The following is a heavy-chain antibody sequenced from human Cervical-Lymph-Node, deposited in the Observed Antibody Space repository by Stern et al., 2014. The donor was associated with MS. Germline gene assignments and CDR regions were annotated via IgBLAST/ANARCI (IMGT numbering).Heavy chain of an antibody. Sequence: VQLVESGGGVFQPGKSLRLSCAASGFTFSDYGMHWVRQAPGKGLEWVALATYDGSDQYYADSVKGRFTVSRDNSKNTVLLQMNGLRPEDTAVYFCARDRGLTHYFYGMDVWGQGTTVTVSS. CDR3: ARDRGLTHYFYGMDV. D-gene: IGHD3-10*01. CDR2: ATYDGSDQ. J-gene: IGHJ6*02. CDR1: GFTFSDYG. V-gene: IGHV3-30*03.